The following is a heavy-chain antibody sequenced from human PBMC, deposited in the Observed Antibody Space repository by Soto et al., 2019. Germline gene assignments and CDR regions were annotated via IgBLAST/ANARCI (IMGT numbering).Heavy chain of an antibody. CDR1: GSTVSNTY. CDR2: ISGSGGST. D-gene: IGHD3-9*01. J-gene: IGHJ4*02. Sequence: GSVRLSVAVSGSTVSNTYLSWVRQAPGKGLEWVSAISGSGGSTYYADSVKGRFTISRDNSKNTLYLQMNSLRAEDTAVYYCAKASTPSLDWLPFDYWGQGTLVTVSS. CDR3: AKASTPSLDWLPFDY. V-gene: IGHV3-23*01.